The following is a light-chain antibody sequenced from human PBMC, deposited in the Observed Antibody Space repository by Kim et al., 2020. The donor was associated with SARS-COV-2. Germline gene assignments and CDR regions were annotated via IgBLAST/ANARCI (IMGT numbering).Light chain of an antibody. V-gene: IGKV3-15*01. CDR1: QSVSSN. CDR2: GAS. Sequence: EIVMTQSPATLSVSPGERATLSCRASQSVSSNLAWYQQKPGQAPSLLIYGASTRATGIPARFSGSGSGTEFTLTLSSLQSEDFAVYYCQQYNNWPPWTFGQGTKVDIK. CDR3: QQYNNWPPWT. J-gene: IGKJ1*01.